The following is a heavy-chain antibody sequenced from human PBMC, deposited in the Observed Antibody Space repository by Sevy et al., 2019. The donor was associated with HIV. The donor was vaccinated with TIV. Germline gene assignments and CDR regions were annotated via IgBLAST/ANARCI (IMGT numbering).Heavy chain of an antibody. CDR1: GGTFSSYA. Sequence: ASVKVSCKASGGTFSSYAISWVRQAPGQGLEWMGGIIPIFGTANYAQKFQGRVTITADKSTSTAYMGLSSLRAEDTAVYYCAREAGPLRIFDYWGQGTLVTVSS. CDR3: AREAGPLRIFDY. D-gene: IGHD6-13*01. J-gene: IGHJ4*02. V-gene: IGHV1-69*06. CDR2: IIPIFGTA.